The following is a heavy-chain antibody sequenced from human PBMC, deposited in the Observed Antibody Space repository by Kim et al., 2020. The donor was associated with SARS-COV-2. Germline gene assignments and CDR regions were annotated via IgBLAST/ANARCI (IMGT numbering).Heavy chain of an antibody. Sequence: TPSPNNRVTIAVDTSKNQFSLRLSCVTAADTAVYYCARLQGWIQLWYFDYWGQGTLVTVSS. D-gene: IGHD5-18*01. V-gene: IGHV4-39*01. CDR3: ARLQGWIQLWYFDY. J-gene: IGHJ4*02.